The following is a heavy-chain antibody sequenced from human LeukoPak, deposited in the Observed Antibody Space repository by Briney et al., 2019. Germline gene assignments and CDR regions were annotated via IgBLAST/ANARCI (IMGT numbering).Heavy chain of an antibody. Sequence: ASVKVSCKASGYTFTSYGISWVRQAPGQGLEWMGWISAHNGNTNYAQKLQGRVTMTTDTSTSTAYMELRSLRSDDTAVYYCARRGSGTDSWVDWFDPWGQGTLVTVSS. CDR1: GYTFTSYG. V-gene: IGHV1-18*01. J-gene: IGHJ5*02. CDR3: ARRGSGTDSWVDWFDP. D-gene: IGHD3-10*01. CDR2: ISAHNGNT.